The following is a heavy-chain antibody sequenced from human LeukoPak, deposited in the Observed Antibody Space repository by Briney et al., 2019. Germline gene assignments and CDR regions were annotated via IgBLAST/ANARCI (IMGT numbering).Heavy chain of an antibody. J-gene: IGHJ6*03. Sequence: PSETLSLTCTVSGGSISSYYWSWIRQPAGKGLEWIGRIYTSGSTNYNPSLKSRVTISVDKSKNQFSLKLSSVTAADTAVYYCARERGGSSWSAYYYYYMDVWGKGTTVTVSS. CDR1: GGSISSYY. V-gene: IGHV4-4*07. D-gene: IGHD6-13*01. CDR3: ARERGGSSWSAYYYYYMDV. CDR2: IYTSGST.